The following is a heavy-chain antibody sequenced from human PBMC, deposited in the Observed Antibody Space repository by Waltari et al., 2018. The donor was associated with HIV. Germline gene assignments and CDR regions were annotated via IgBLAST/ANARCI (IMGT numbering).Heavy chain of an antibody. CDR2: INYGSDKR. CDR1: GCSFTSYP. V-gene: IGHV3-21*01. J-gene: IGHJ6*02. CDR3: ARGASGYDAFYYHALDV. Sequence: EVQLVESGGGVVKTGGSVRRCCQATGCSFTSYPMTYVRQAPGKVLEWVSSINYGSDKRFYADSVKGRFTISRDNAKNSLFLQIDTLRGEDTAVYFCARGASGYDAFYYHALDVWGQGTTLSVSS. D-gene: IGHD5-12*01.